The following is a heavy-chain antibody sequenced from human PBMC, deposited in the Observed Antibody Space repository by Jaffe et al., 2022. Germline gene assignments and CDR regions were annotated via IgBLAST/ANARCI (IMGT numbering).Heavy chain of an antibody. CDR1: GFTFDDYA. CDR2: ISWNSGSI. Sequence: EVQLVESGGGLVQPGRSLRLSCAASGFTFDDYAMHWVRQAPGKGLEWVSGISWNSGSIGYADSVKGRFTISRDNAKNSLYLQMNSLRAEDTALYYCAKDRMLWEGLTLFDYWGQGTLVTVSS. CDR3: AKDRMLWEGLTLFDY. J-gene: IGHJ4*02. V-gene: IGHV3-9*01. D-gene: IGHD1-26*01.